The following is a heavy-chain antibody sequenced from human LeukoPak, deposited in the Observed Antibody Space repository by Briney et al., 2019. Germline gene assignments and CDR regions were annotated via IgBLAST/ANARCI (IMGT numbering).Heavy chain of an antibody. CDR2: ISSDGSNK. CDR1: GFAFSGYA. J-gene: IGHJ4*02. Sequence: PGGSLRLSCAASGFAFSGYAIHWVRQAPGKGLEWVAIISSDGSNKYYADSVKGRFSISRDNSKNTLYLQMNSLRAEDTAVYYCAKDPFFRGDYPIYFDYWGQGTLVTVSS. D-gene: IGHD4-17*01. V-gene: IGHV3-30-3*01. CDR3: AKDPFFRGDYPIYFDY.